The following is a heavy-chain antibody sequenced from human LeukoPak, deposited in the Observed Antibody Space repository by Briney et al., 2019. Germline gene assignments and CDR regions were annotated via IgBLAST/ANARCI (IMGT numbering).Heavy chain of an antibody. CDR3: ASGWNGSGGYYLSDFDY. V-gene: IGHV1-18*01. CDR2: ISAYNGNT. CDR1: GYTFTSYG. Sequence: SVKVSCKASGYTFTSYGISWVRQAPGQGLEWMGWISAYNGNTNYAQKLQGRVTMTTDTSTSTAYMELRSLRSDDTAVYYCASGWNGSGGYYLSDFDYWGQGTLVTVSS. D-gene: IGHD3-10*01. J-gene: IGHJ4*02.